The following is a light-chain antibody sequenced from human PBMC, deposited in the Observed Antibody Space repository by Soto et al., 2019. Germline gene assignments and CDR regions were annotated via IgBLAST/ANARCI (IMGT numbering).Light chain of an antibody. CDR1: QSVISSF. V-gene: IGKV3-20*01. Sequence: EIVLTQSPGTLSWSPGERATLSCRASQSVISSFLAWYQQKPGQAPRLLIYGASSRSTGIPDMFSGSGAGTDFSLTISSLEPEDFAVYYCQQYGSSPWTFGQGTKMEIK. CDR2: GAS. J-gene: IGKJ1*01. CDR3: QQYGSSPWT.